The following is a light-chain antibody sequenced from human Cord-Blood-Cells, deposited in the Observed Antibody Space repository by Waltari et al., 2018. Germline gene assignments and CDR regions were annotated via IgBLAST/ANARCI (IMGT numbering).Light chain of an antibody. CDR1: KLGDKY. Sequence: SYELTQPPSVSVSPGQTASINCSGDKLGDKYACWYQQKPGQSPVLVIYQDSKRPSGIPGRFSGSNSGNTATLTISGTQAIDEADYYCQAWDSSTYVFGTGTKVTVL. V-gene: IGLV3-1*01. CDR3: QAWDSSTYV. J-gene: IGLJ1*01. CDR2: QDS.